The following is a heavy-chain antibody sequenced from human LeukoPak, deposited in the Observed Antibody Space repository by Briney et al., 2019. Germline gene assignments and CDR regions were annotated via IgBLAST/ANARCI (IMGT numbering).Heavy chain of an antibody. Sequence: PGRSLRLSCAASGFTFSSYDMQWVRQATGKGLEWVSGIGTDGDTYYSDSVKGRFSISRENVEKSLYLQMNSLRAGDTAVYFCARGGPTGTTFFDYWGQGTLVTVSS. J-gene: IGHJ4*02. D-gene: IGHD1-1*01. CDR1: GFTFSSYD. V-gene: IGHV3-13*04. CDR2: IGTDGDT. CDR3: ARGGPTGTTFFDY.